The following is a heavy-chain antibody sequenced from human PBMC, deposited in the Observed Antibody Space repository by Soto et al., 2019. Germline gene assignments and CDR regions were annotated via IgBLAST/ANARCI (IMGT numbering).Heavy chain of an antibody. CDR3: ARGNTLVGANPPGY. J-gene: IGHJ4*02. V-gene: IGHV1-3*01. D-gene: IGHD1-26*01. Sequence: ASVKVSCKASGYTFTSYAMHWVRQAPGQRLEWMGWINAGNGNTKYSQKFQGRVTITRDTSASTDYMELRSLRSEDTAVYYCARGNTLVGANPPGYWGQGNLVTVSS. CDR2: INAGNGNT. CDR1: GYTFTSYA.